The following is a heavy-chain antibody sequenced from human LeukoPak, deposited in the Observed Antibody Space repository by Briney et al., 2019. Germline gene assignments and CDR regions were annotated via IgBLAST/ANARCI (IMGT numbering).Heavy chain of an antibody. J-gene: IGHJ5*02. Sequence: PGGSLRLSCAASGFTFSSYSMNWVRQAPGKGLEWVSSITPSSIYIYYADSVKGRFTISRDNAENSLYLQMNSLRADDTAVYYCARDLAAGPVGSWFDPWGQGTQVTASS. D-gene: IGHD6-25*01. CDR2: ITPSSIYI. V-gene: IGHV3-21*01. CDR3: ARDLAAGPVGSWFDP. CDR1: GFTFSSYS.